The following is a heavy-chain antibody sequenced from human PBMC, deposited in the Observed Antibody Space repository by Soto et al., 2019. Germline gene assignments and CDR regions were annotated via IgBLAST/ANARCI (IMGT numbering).Heavy chain of an antibody. J-gene: IGHJ4*02. CDR3: ARAPNYLDY. V-gene: IGHV1-18*01. Sequence: QVQLGQTGAEVKKPGASVKVSCKASGYTFTSYGISWGRQAPGRGLEWMGWISAYNRNTQNAQKLQGRVTMTTDTSTSTADMELRSLRSDDTAVYCCARAPNYLDYWGQGTLVTVSS. CDR1: GYTFTSYG. CDR2: ISAYNRNT.